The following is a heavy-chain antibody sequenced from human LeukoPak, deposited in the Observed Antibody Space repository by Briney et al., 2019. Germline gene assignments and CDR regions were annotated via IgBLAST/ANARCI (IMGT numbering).Heavy chain of an antibody. V-gene: IGHV3-23*01. CDR3: AKERASSGIAVAPLDY. D-gene: IGHD6-19*01. J-gene: IGHJ4*02. CDR2: ISGSGGST. CDR1: GFTFSSYA. Sequence: GGSLRLSCAASGFTFSSYAMSWVRPAPGKGLEWVSAISGSGGSTYYADSVKGRFTISRDNSKNTLYLQMNSLRAEDTAVYYCAKERASSGIAVAPLDYWGQGTLVTVSS.